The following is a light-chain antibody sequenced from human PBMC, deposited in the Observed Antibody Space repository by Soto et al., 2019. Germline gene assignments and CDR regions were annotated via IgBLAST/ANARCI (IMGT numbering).Light chain of an antibody. V-gene: IGKV3-15*01. Sequence: DRVMTQSPASLSVSPGESVTLSCRASQSVASNLAWYQQKPGQAPRLLIYGTSTRATGVPDRFSGSGSGTDFTLTISSLQAADFAVYHCQQYNKWPQTFGQGTKVDIK. CDR1: QSVASN. CDR2: GTS. CDR3: QQYNKWPQT. J-gene: IGKJ1*01.